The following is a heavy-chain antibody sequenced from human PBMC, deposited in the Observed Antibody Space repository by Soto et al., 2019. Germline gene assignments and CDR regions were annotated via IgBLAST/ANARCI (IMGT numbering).Heavy chain of an antibody. CDR1: GGTFSSYA. D-gene: IGHD3-10*01. CDR3: ARAMVRGVIIIPGMDV. J-gene: IGHJ6*02. CDR2: IIPIFGTA. Sequence: SVKVSCKASGGTFSSYAISWVRQAPGQGLEWMGGIIPIFGTANYAQKFQGRVTITADKSTSTAYMELSSLRSEDTAVYYCARAMVRGVIIIPGMDVWGQGTTVTAP. V-gene: IGHV1-69*06.